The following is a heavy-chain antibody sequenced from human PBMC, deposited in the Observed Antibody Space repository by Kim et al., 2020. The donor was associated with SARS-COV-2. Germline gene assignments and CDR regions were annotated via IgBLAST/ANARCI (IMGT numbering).Heavy chain of an antibody. Sequence: GGSLRLSCAASGFTFSNAWMSWVRQAPGKGLEWVGRIKSKTDGGTTDYAAPVKGRFTISRDDSKNTLYLQMNSLKTEDTAVYYCTTEGSGSSHDYGMDVWGQGTTVTVSS. CDR2: IKSKTDGGTT. J-gene: IGHJ6*02. D-gene: IGHD3-10*01. CDR3: TTEGSGSSHDYGMDV. CDR1: GFTFSNAW. V-gene: IGHV3-15*01.